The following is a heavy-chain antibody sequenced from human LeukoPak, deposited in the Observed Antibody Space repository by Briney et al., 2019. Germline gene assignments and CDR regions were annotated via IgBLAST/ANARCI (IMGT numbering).Heavy chain of an antibody. D-gene: IGHD3-9*01. CDR2: ISLSGNTI. CDR3: ARGETQLTSHLDY. Sequence: GGSLRLSCAASGFTFSSYAMSWVRQAPGRGLEWLSYISLSGNTIYYADSVKGRFTISRDNAKNSLFLQMNSLRNDDTAVYYCARGETQLTSHLDYWGRGTLVTVSS. J-gene: IGHJ4*02. CDR1: GFTFSSYA. V-gene: IGHV3-48*02.